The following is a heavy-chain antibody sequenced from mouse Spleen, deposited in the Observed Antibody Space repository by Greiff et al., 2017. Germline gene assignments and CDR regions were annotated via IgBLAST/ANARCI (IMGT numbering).Heavy chain of an antibody. Sequence: VMLVESGPGLVAPSQSLSITCTVSGFSLTNYAVHWVRQSPGKGLEWLGVIWSDGSTDYNAAFISRLSISKDNSKSQVFFKMNSLQADDTAIYYCARKGDGNYYFDYWGQGTTLTVSS. D-gene: IGHD2-1*01. J-gene: IGHJ2*01. CDR2: IWSDGST. CDR3: ARKGDGNYYFDY. CDR1: GFSLTNYA. V-gene: IGHV2-4-1*01.